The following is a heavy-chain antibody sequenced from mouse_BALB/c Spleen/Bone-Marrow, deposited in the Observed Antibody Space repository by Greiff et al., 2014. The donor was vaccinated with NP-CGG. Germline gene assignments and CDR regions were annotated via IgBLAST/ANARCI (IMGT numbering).Heavy chain of an antibody. CDR2: IAPGSGST. D-gene: IGHD2-2*01. Sequence: DLVKPGASVKLSCKTSGYTFTNYWINWIKQRPGQGLEWLGRIAPGSGSTYYNEMFKVKAPLTVDTSSSTAYIQLSSLSSEDSAVYFCAGERYGYDGGYSDVWGEGTTVTVSS. V-gene: IGHV1S41*01. CDR3: AGERYGYDGGYSDV. J-gene: IGHJ1*01. CDR1: GYTFTNYW.